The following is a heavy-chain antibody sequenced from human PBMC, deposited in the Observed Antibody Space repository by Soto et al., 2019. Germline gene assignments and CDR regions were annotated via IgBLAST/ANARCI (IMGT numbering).Heavy chain of an antibody. D-gene: IGHD3-22*01. J-gene: IGHJ3*02. CDR3: ASPLRDSSGYYGSGAFDI. CDR2: IIPIFGTA. V-gene: IGHV1-69*13. Sequence: GASVKVSCKASGGTFSSYAISWVRQAPGQGLEWMGGIIPIFGTANYAQKFQGRVTITADESTSTAYMELSSLRSEDTAVYYCASPLRDSSGYYGSGAFDIWGQGTMVTVSS. CDR1: GGTFSSYA.